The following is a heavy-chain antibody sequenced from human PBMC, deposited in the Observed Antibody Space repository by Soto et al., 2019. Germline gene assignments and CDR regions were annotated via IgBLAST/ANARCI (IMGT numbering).Heavy chain of an antibody. CDR3: ARGMSTPGIDV. CDR1: GFALSNYW. V-gene: IGHV3-7*03. Sequence: EVQLVESGGGLVQPGGSLRLSCAVSGFALSNYWMKWVRQAPGKGLEWVANRNQDGSDKAYVDSVRGRFTISRDNAKKLISLQMNSLKAEDTAVYYCARGMSTPGIDVWGQGTLVTVSS. CDR2: RNQDGSDK. D-gene: IGHD2-15*01. J-gene: IGHJ4*02.